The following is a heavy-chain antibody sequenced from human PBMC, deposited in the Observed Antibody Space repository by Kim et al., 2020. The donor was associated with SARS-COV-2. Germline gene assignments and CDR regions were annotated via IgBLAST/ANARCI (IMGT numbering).Heavy chain of an antibody. V-gene: IGHV3-48*02. J-gene: IGHJ4*02. D-gene: IGHD2-21*02. CDR2: ISSSSSTI. CDR1: GFTFSSYS. CDR3: ARDLAYCGGDCYSVSGY. Sequence: GGSLRLSCAASGFTFSSYSMNWVRQAPGKGLEWVSYISSSSSTIYYADSVKGRFTISRDNAKNSLYLQMNSLRDEDTAVYYCARDLAYCGGDCYSVSGYWGQGTLVTVSS.